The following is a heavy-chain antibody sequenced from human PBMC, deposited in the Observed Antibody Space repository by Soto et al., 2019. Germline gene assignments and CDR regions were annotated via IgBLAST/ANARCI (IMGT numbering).Heavy chain of an antibody. D-gene: IGHD2-15*01. CDR3: AKDFTYCSGGSCYREYYYYGMDV. CDR2: IYSGGST. V-gene: IGHV3-66*03. CDR1: GFTVSSNY. Sequence: EVQLVESGGGLIQPGGSLRLSCAASGFTVSSNYMSWVRQAPGKGLEWVSVIYSGGSTYYADSVKGRFTISRDNSKNTLYLQMNSLRAEDTAVYYCAKDFTYCSGGSCYREYYYYGMDVWGQGTTVTVSS. J-gene: IGHJ6*02.